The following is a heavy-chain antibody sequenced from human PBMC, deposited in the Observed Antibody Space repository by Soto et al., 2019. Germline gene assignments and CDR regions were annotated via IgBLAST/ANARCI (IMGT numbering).Heavy chain of an antibody. D-gene: IGHD5-12*01. Sequence: PGGSLRLSCAASGFTFSSYEMNWVRQAPGKGLEWVSYISSSGSTIYYADSVKGRFTISRDNAKNSLYLQMNSLRAEDTAVYYCARDGEMATITDYWGQGTLVTVSS. J-gene: IGHJ4*02. CDR3: ARDGEMATITDY. CDR2: ISSSGSTI. CDR1: GFTFSSYE. V-gene: IGHV3-48*03.